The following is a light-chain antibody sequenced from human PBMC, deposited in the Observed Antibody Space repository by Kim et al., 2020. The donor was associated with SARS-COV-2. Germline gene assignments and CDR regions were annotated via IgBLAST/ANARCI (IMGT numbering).Light chain of an antibody. V-gene: IGKV3-20*01. CDR2: GAS. CDR1: QRVRSNY. Sequence: PGESATLSRRDSQRVRSNYLAWYQQKPGQAPRLLIYGASRGATGIPDRFSGSGSGTDFTLTISRLEPEDFAVYYCQQYDSSPLTFGQGTKVDIK. CDR3: QQYDSSPLT. J-gene: IGKJ1*01.